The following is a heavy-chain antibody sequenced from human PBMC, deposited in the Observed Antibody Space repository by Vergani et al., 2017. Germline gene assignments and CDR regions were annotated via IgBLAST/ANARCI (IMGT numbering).Heavy chain of an antibody. J-gene: IGHJ6*04. CDR2: ISSSSSYI. D-gene: IGHD2-8*01. CDR1: GFTFSSYA. V-gene: IGHV3-21*01. Sequence: EVQLLESGGGLVQPGGSLRLYCAASGFTFSSYAMSWVRQAPGKGLEWVSSISSSSSYIYYADSVKGRFTISRDNAKNSLYLQMNSLRAEDTAVYYCGASGWPDIVLLNVWGKGTTVTVSS. CDR3: GASGWPDIVLLNV.